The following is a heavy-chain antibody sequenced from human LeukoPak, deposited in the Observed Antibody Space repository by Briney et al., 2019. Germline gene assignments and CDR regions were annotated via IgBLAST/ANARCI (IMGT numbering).Heavy chain of an antibody. J-gene: IGHJ3*02. V-gene: IGHV3-30-3*01. CDR3: ARELYYDNGGGAFDI. CDR1: GFTFSSYA. D-gene: IGHD3-9*01. CDR2: ISYDGSNK. Sequence: GGSLRLSCAASGFTFSSYAMHWVRQAPGKGLEWVAVISYDGSNKYYADSVEGRFTVSRDNSKNTLYLQMNSLRAEDTAVYYCARELYYDNGGGAFDIWGQGTMVTVSS.